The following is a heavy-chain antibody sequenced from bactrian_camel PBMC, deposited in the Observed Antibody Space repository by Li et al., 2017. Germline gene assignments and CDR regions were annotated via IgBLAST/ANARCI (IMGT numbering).Heavy chain of an antibody. Sequence: VQLVESGGGFVQPGGFLRLSCAASGFTFSTYDMSWVRQAPGKGLEWVSTVNSGGGNTYYADSVKGRFTISRDNAKNTVYLQLNSLKSEDTALYYCARAPATFDWGQGTQVTVS. J-gene: IGHJ4*01. CDR3: ARAPATFD. CDR1: GFTFSTYD. D-gene: IGHD4*01. V-gene: IGHV3S40*01. CDR2: VNSGGGNT.